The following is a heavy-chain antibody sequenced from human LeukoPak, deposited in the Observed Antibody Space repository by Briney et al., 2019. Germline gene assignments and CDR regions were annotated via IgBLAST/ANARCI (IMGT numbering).Heavy chain of an antibody. V-gene: IGHV3-30-3*01. CDR2: ISYDGSNK. Sequence: GGSLRLSCAASGFTFSSYAMHWVCQAPGKGLEWVAVISYDGSNKYYADSVKGRFTISRDNSKNTLYLQMNSLRAEDTAVYYCARVATYYDSSGYYHYWGQGTLVTVSS. CDR1: GFTFSSYA. D-gene: IGHD3-22*01. CDR3: ARVATYYDSSGYYHY. J-gene: IGHJ4*02.